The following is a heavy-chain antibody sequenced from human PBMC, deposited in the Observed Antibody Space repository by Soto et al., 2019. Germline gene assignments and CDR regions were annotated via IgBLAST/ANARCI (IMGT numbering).Heavy chain of an antibody. CDR2: IHPGDSDT. V-gene: IGHV5-51*01. CDR1: GYSFTNYW. Sequence: EVQLVQSGAELKKPGESLKISCKGSGYSFTNYWIGWVRQMPGEGLEWMGLIHPGDSDTRYSPSFQGQVTISADKSITTAYLQWSSLKAADTAMYYCARRITMAGGVVPHAFDIWGQGTVVTVSS. J-gene: IGHJ3*02. D-gene: IGHD3-10*01. CDR3: ARRITMAGGVVPHAFDI.